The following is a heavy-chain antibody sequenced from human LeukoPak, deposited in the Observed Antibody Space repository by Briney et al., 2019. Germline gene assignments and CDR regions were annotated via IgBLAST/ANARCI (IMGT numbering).Heavy chain of an antibody. V-gene: IGHV3-72*01. CDR1: GFTFSDHH. D-gene: IGHD3-22*01. Sequence: GGSLRLSCAVSGFTFSDHHMDWVRQAPGKGLEWIGRSRNKANGYSTVYAASVKGRFSFSRDDPQNSLSLQMNSLKTEDTAVYYCTRLFYYGSSGYYPDHWGRGTLVTVSS. CDR2: SRNKANGYST. CDR3: TRLFYYGSSGYYPDH. J-gene: IGHJ4*02.